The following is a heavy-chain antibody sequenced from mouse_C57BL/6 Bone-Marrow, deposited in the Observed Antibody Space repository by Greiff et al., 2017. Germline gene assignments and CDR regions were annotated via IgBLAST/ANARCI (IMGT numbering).Heavy chain of an antibody. CDR2: IYPGSGST. J-gene: IGHJ2*01. CDR3: ARVGGLLPFDY. V-gene: IGHV1-55*01. D-gene: IGHD2-1*01. CDR1: GYTFTSYW. Sequence: QVQLQQPGADLVKPGASVKMSCKASGYTFTSYWITWVKQRPGQGLEWIGEIYPGSGSTTYNEKFKSKATLTVDTSSSTAYMHLSSLTSEAASVYYWARVGGLLPFDYWGQGTTLTVSS.